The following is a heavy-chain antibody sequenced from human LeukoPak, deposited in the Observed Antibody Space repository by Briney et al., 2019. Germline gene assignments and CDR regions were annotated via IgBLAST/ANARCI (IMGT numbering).Heavy chain of an antibody. Sequence: SETLSLTCTVSGGSIRSYYWSWIRQPPGKGLEWIGYIYYSGSTNYNPSLKSRVTISLDTSKNQFSLKLSSVTAADTAVYYCASGYLWFGEFDYWSQGTLVTVSS. CDR1: GGSIRSYY. V-gene: IGHV4-59*01. CDR3: ASGYLWFGEFDY. CDR2: IYYSGST. J-gene: IGHJ4*02. D-gene: IGHD3-10*01.